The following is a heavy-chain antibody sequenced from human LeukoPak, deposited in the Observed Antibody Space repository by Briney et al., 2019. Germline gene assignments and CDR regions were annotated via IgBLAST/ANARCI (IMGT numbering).Heavy chain of an antibody. Sequence: PSETLSLTCTVYVGSFSGYYWSWIRQPPGKGLEWIGEINHSGSTYYNPSLKSRVTISVDTSKNQFSLKLSSVTAADTAVYYCARGLMITFGGVIGNFDYWGQGTLVTVSS. D-gene: IGHD3-16*02. CDR3: ARGLMITFGGVIGNFDY. V-gene: IGHV4-34*01. CDR2: INHSGST. J-gene: IGHJ4*02. CDR1: VGSFSGYY.